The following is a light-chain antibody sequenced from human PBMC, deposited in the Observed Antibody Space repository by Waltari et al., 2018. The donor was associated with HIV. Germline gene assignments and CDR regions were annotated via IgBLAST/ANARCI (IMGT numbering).Light chain of an antibody. CDR2: NNN. CDR3: AAWDDSLNGVV. CDR1: RPNNGSKT. V-gene: IGLV1-44*01. J-gene: IGLJ2*01. Sequence: QSVLTQPPSASGNPGQRVTMSCSGSRPNNGSKTASWYQELPGTAPKLLTYNNNERPSGVPDLFSGSTSGTSASLAISGLQSESEADYYCAAWDDSLNGVVFGGGTKLTVL.